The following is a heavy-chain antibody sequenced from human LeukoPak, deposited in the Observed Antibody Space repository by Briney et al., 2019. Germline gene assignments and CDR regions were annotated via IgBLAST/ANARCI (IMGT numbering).Heavy chain of an antibody. CDR2: IYYSGST. J-gene: IGHJ4*02. Sequence: SETLSLTCSVSGDSVNITTYYWGWFRQPPGKGLEWIGTIYYSGSTYYNPSLKSRVTISVDTSKNQFSLKLSSVTAADTAVYYCARRQASGQYYFDYWGQGTLVTVSS. D-gene: IGHD5-12*01. V-gene: IGHV4-39*07. CDR1: GDSVNITTYY. CDR3: ARRQASGQYYFDY.